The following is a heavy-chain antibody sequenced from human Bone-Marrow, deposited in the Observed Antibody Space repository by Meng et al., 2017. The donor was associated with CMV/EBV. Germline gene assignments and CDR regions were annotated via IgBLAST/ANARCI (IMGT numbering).Heavy chain of an antibody. D-gene: IGHD3-3*01. V-gene: IGHV3-30*02. Sequence: GESLKISCAISGFTLSSYGMHWVRQAPGKGLEWVAFIRDDGSNTYYADSVKGRFTISRDNSKNTLYLQMNSLRAEDTAVYYCAKSDTISVFYYFDYWGQGTLVTVSS. J-gene: IGHJ4*02. CDR1: GFTLSSYG. CDR2: IRDDGSNT. CDR3: AKSDTISVFYYFDY.